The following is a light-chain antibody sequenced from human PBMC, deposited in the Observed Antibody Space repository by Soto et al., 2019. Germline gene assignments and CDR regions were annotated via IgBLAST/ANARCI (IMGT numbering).Light chain of an antibody. Sequence: IQMPQSPSSLSASVGDRVTITCQASQDIDNYLNWYQQKPGQAPKLLIHAASTLETGVPSRFSGSGSGTDFSFSISSLQPEDFATYYCQQYDSLPTFGQGTRLEIK. V-gene: IGKV1-33*01. CDR1: QDIDNY. CDR3: QQYDSLPT. CDR2: AAS. J-gene: IGKJ5*01.